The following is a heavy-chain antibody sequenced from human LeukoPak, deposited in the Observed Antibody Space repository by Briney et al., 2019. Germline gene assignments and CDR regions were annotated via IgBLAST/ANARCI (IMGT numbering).Heavy chain of an antibody. CDR2: IRYDGSNK. CDR1: GFTFSSYG. D-gene: IGHD5-18*01. V-gene: IGHV3-30*02. J-gene: IGHJ4*02. Sequence: PGGSLRLSCAASGFTFSSYGMHWVRQAPGKVLEWVAFIRYDGSNKYYADSVKGRFTISRDNSKNTLYLQMNSLRAEDTAVYYCAKDAGYSYGTDYWGQGTLVTVSS. CDR3: AKDAGYSYGTDY.